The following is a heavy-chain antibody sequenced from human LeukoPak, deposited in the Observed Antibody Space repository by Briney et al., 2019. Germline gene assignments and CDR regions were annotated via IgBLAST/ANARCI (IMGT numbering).Heavy chain of an antibody. CDR1: GSTFIAYA. Sequence: GGSLKLSCAAPGSTFIAYAMHWVPQAPGKGREGGAVIQNVEGNKYYADSVKGRFTISRDNSKNTLYLQMNSLRAEDTAVYYCAKSGSRGRGLEWLNGPYYYYYMDVWGKGTTVTVSS. D-gene: IGHD3-3*01. CDR3: AKSGSRGRGLEWLNGPYYYYYMDV. J-gene: IGHJ6*03. V-gene: IGHV3-30-3*02. CDR2: IQNVEGNK.